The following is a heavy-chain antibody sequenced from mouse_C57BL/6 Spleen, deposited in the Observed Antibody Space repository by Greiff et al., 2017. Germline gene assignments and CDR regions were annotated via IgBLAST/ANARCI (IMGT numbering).Heavy chain of an antibody. D-gene: IGHD6-1*01. CDR3: ARKSLSWYFDY. V-gene: IGHV5-17*01. Sequence: DVKLVESGGGLVKPGGSLKLSCAASGFTFSDYGMHWVRQAPEKGLEWVAYISSGSSTIYYADTVKGRFSIARDNAKNTLFLQMTRLRSEDTAMYYCARKSLSWYFDYWGQGTTLTVSS. CDR2: ISSGSSTI. J-gene: IGHJ2*01. CDR1: GFTFSDYG.